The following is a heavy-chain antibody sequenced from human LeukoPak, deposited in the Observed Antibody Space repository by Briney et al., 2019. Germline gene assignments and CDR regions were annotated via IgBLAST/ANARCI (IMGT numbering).Heavy chain of an antibody. CDR2: IRSSGSTI. CDR1: GFTFSDYS. V-gene: IGHV3-48*04. Sequence: GGSLRLSCAASGFTFSDYSMNWVRQAPGKGLEWVSYIRSSGSTIYYADSVKGRFTISRDNAKNSLYLQMNSLRAEDTAVYYCARDTSSGTDYWGQGTLVTVSS. D-gene: IGHD3-10*01. J-gene: IGHJ4*02. CDR3: ARDTSSGTDY.